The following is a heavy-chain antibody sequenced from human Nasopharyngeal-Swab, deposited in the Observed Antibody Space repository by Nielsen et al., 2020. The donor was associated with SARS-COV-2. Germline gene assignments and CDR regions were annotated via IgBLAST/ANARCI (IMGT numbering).Heavy chain of an antibody. J-gene: IGHJ4*02. CDR2: IVPALGLP. V-gene: IGHV1-69*10. CDR3: AREGEYGAYDAPVY. Sequence: SVKVSCKTSGDTFTNSAISWVRQAPGQGLEWMGGIVPALGLPNYAQKFRGRVTISADRSTTTSYLELSSLRSEDTAIYYCAREGEYGAYDAPVYWGQGTLVTVSS. D-gene: IGHD5-12*01. CDR1: GDTFTNSA.